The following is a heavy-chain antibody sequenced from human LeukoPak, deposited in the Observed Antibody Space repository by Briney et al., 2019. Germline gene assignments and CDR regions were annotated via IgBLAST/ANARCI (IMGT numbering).Heavy chain of an antibody. CDR3: ARDGHYYDSSGYYYFPFDY. J-gene: IGHJ4*02. CDR2: IYYSGST. D-gene: IGHD3-22*01. Sequence: SETLSLTCTVSGGSISSYYWSWIRQPPGKGLEWIGYIYYSGSTNYNPSLKSRVTISVDTSKNQFSLKLSSVTAADTAVYYSARDGHYYDSSGYYYFPFDYWGQGTLVTVSS. CDR1: GGSISSYY. V-gene: IGHV4-59*12.